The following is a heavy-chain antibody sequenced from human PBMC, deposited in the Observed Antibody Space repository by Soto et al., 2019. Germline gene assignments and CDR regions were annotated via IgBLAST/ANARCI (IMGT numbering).Heavy chain of an antibody. CDR1: GGTFSSYA. CDR3: ARVSYYGSGSPSAAHPYYYYYGMDV. J-gene: IGHJ6*02. V-gene: IGHV1-69*13. Sequence: GASVKVSCKASGGTFSSYAISWVRQAPGQGLEWMGGIIPIFGTANYAQKFQGRVTITADESTSTAYMELSSLRSEDTALYYCARVSYYGSGSPSAAHPYYYYYGMDVWGQGTTVTVSS. CDR2: IIPIFGTA. D-gene: IGHD3-10*01.